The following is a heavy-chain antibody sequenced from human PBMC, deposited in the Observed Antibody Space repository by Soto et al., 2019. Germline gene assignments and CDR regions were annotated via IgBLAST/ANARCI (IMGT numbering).Heavy chain of an antibody. CDR3: ARDDYKDGGNNWFDP. J-gene: IGHJ5*02. Sequence: PSETLSLTCRVSGGSITNYYWSWIRQPAGKGLEWIGRMYTKERTNYNLSFKSRVTMSVDTSKNQFSLKLNAVTAADTAVYYCARDDYKDGGNNWFDPWGQGTLVTVS. CDR1: GGSITNYY. D-gene: IGHD3-16*01. CDR2: MYTKERT. V-gene: IGHV4-4*07.